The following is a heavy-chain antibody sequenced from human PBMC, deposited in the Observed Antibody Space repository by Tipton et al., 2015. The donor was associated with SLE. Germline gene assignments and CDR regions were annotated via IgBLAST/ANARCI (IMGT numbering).Heavy chain of an antibody. CDR2: ISSSSSTI. CDR3: ARDGPRGGSSTSLNWFDP. V-gene: IGHV3-48*01. CDR1: GFTFSSYS. J-gene: IGHJ5*02. Sequence: SLRLSCAASGFTFSSYSMNWVRQAPGKGLEWVSYISSSSSTIYYADSVKGRFTISRDNSKNTLYLQMNSLRAEDTAVYYCARDGPRGGSSTSLNWFDPWGQGTLVTVSS. D-gene: IGHD2-2*01.